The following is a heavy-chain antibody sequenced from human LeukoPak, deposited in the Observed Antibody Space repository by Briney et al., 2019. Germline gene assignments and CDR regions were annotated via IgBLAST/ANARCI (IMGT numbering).Heavy chain of an antibody. CDR3: ARDVYSSSTTENYYYYYMDV. D-gene: IGHD6-6*01. CDR2: IYTSGST. Sequence: SETLSLTCTVSGGSMSSYYWSWIRQPAGKGLEWIGRIYTSGSTNYNPSLKSRVTISVDKSKNQFSLKLSSVTAADTAVYYCARDVYSSSTTENYYYYYMDVWGKGTTVTVSS. V-gene: IGHV4-4*07. J-gene: IGHJ6*03. CDR1: GGSMSSYY.